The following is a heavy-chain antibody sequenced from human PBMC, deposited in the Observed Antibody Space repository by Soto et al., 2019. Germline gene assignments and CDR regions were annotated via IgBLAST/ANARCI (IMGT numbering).Heavy chain of an antibody. J-gene: IGHJ6*02. CDR1: GFTFSSYG. Sequence: GGSLRLSCAASGFTFSSYGMHWVRQAPGKGLEWVAVISYDGSNKYYADSVKGRFTISRDNSKNTLYLQMNSLRAEDTAVYYCAKDRDLCSSTSCYMGYYYYYGMDVWGQGTTVTVSS. D-gene: IGHD2-2*02. V-gene: IGHV3-30*18. CDR2: ISYDGSNK. CDR3: AKDRDLCSSTSCYMGYYYYYGMDV.